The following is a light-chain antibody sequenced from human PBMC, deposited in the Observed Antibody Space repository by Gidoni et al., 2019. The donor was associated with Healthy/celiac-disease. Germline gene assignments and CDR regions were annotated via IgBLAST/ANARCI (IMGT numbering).Light chain of an antibody. CDR3: QQRSNWPPGVF. V-gene: IGKV3-11*01. J-gene: IGKJ3*01. CDR1: QSVSSY. Sequence: EIVLTQSPATLSLSPGERATLSCRASQSVSSYLAWYQQKPGQAPRLLIYDASKRATGIRARFSGSGSGTDFTLTISSLEPEDFAVYYCQQRSNWPPGVFFGPXTKVDIK. CDR2: DAS.